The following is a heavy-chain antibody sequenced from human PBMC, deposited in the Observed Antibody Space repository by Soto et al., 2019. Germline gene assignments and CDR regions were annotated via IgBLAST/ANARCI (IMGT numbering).Heavy chain of an antibody. CDR2: IYKSATT. CDR1: GDSISTVDYF. Sequence: SETLSLTCSVSGDSISTVDYFWAWIRQPPGQALEYIGYIYKSATTYYNPSFESRVAISLDTSKGQFSLNVTSVTAADTAVYFCARGRYCLTGRCFPNWFDSWGQGTLVTVSS. CDR3: ARGRYCLTGRCFPNWFDS. J-gene: IGHJ5*01. D-gene: IGHD2-15*01. V-gene: IGHV4-30-4*01.